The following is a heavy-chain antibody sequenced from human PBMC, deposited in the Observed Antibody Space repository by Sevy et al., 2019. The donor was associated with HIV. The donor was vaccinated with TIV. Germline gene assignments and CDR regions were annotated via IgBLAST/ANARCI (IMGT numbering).Heavy chain of an antibody. V-gene: IGHV1-18*01. CDR3: ARSGSTSRYGDY. CDR2: ISAYNGNT. J-gene: IGHJ4*02. Sequence: ASVKVSCKASGYTFTTYGISWVRQAPGQGLEWMGLISAYNGNTNYAQNLQGRVTMTTETSTSTAYMEVRCLRSDDTAVYYCARSGSTSRYGDYWGQGTLVTVSS. CDR1: GYTFTTYG. D-gene: IGHD2-2*01.